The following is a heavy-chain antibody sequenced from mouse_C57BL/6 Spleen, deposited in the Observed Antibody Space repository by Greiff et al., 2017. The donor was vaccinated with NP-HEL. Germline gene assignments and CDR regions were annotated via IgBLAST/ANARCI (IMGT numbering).Heavy chain of an antibody. J-gene: IGHJ1*03. V-gene: IGHV1-76*01. CDR1: GYTFTDYY. D-gene: IGHD1-1*01. CDR2: IYPGSGNT. CDR3: ALYYGSSYWYFDV. Sequence: QVQLQQSGAELVRPGASVKLSCKASGYTFTDYYINWVKQRPGQGLEWIARIYPGSGNTYYNEKFKGKATLTAEKSSSTAYMQLSSLTSEDSAVYFWALYYGSSYWYFDVWGTGTTVTVSS.